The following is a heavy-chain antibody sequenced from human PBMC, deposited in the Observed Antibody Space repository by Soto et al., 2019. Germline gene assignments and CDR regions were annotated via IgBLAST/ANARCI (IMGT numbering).Heavy chain of an antibody. V-gene: IGHV5-51*01. D-gene: IGHD2-8*01. CDR3: ARQGGAYCTNGVWPYYYYGMDV. CDR1: GYSFTSYW. J-gene: IGHJ6*02. Sequence: GESLKISCKGSGYSFTSYWIGWVRQMPGKGLEWMGIIYPGDSDTRYSPSFQGQVTISADKSISTAYLQWGSLKASDTAMYYCARQGGAYCTNGVWPYYYYGMDVWGQGTTVTVSS. CDR2: IYPGDSDT.